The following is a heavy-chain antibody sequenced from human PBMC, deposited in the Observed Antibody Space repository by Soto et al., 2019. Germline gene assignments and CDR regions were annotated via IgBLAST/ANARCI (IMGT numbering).Heavy chain of an antibody. V-gene: IGHV4-59*08. Sequence: SETLSLTCTVSGGSISSYYWSWIRQPPGKGLEWIGYIYYSGSTNYNPSLKSRVTISVDTSKNQFSLKLSSVTAADTAVYYCARRAPAAMFEYWGQGTLVTVSS. CDR1: GGSISSYY. CDR2: IYYSGST. D-gene: IGHD2-2*01. CDR3: ARRAPAAMFEY. J-gene: IGHJ4*02.